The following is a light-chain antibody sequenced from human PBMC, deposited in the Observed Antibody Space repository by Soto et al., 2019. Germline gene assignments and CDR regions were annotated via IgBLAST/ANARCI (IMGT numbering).Light chain of an antibody. CDR2: DSS. Sequence: EIVMTQSPATLSVSPGDIATLSCRASQSVSSSFAWYQQIPGQAPRLLIYDSSTRATGIPARFGGRGPGTEFTLTISSLRSVDFAVYYCQQYNNWPPHSVDGATKVELK. CDR3: QQYNNWPPHS. V-gene: IGKV3-15*01. CDR1: QSVSSS. J-gene: IGKJ4*01.